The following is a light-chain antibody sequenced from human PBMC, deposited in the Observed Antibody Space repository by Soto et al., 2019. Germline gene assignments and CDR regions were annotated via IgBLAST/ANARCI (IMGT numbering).Light chain of an antibody. CDR3: QQRNIWPPVT. V-gene: IGKV3-11*01. CDR1: PSVANF. Sequence: GVSQSASTLSLSTGERATLSCRASPSVANFVAWYQQKPGQAPRLLIYGAFNRATGIPARFSGSGSGTDFTLTISSLEPEDSAVYYCQQRNIWPPVTFAHRTRLAIK. CDR2: GAF. J-gene: IGKJ5*01.